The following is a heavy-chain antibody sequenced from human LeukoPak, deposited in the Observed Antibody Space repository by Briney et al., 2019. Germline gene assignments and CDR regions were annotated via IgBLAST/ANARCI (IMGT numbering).Heavy chain of an antibody. D-gene: IGHD4-17*01. V-gene: IGHV3-23*01. CDR3: AKDKRTLSYGYYFDY. J-gene: IGHJ4*02. CDR2: ISGSGANT. Sequence: GGSLRLSCAASGFTFSSYAMSWVRQAPGKGLKWVSAISGSGANTYYADSLKGRFTISRDNSKNTLYLQMNSLRAEDTAVYYCAKDKRTLSYGYYFDYWGQGTLVTVSS. CDR1: GFTFSSYA.